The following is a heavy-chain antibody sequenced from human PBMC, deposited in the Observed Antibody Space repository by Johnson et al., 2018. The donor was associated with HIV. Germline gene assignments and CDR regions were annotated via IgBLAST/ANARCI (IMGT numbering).Heavy chain of an antibody. J-gene: IGHJ3*02. Sequence: QVQLVESGGGVVQPGRSLRLSCAASGFTFSSYAMHWVRQAPGNGLEWVAFTRYDGSNKYYADSVKGRFTISRDNSKNTLYLQMNSLRAEDTAMYYCAKDRTGFDAFDIWGQGTMVTVSS. CDR2: TRYDGSNK. CDR3: AKDRTGFDAFDI. V-gene: IGHV3-30*02. D-gene: IGHD1-1*01. CDR1: GFTFSSYA.